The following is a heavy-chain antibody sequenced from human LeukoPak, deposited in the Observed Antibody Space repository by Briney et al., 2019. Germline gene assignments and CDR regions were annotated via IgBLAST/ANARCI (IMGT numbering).Heavy chain of an antibody. Sequence: SVKVSCKASGGTFSSYAISWVRQAPGQGLEWMGRIIPIFGTANYAQKFQGRVTITTDESTSTAYMELSCLRSEDTAVYYCARDWTDSSSYLYAFDIWGQGTMVTVSS. V-gene: IGHV1-69*05. D-gene: IGHD3-22*01. CDR1: GGTFSSYA. CDR3: ARDWTDSSSYLYAFDI. J-gene: IGHJ3*02. CDR2: IIPIFGTA.